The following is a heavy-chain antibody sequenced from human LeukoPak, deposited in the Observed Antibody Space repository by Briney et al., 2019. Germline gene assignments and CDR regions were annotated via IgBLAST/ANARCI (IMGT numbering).Heavy chain of an antibody. V-gene: IGHV7-4-1*02. D-gene: IGHD3-9*01. Sequence: GASVKVSCKASGYTFTSYAMNWVRQAPGQGLEWMGWINTNTGNPTYAQGFTGRFVFSLDTSVSTAYLQISSLKAEDTAVYYCARTYYDILTGYQTNDYWGQGTLVTVSS. CDR3: ARTYYDILTGYQTNDY. J-gene: IGHJ4*02. CDR2: INTNTGNP. CDR1: GYTFTSYA.